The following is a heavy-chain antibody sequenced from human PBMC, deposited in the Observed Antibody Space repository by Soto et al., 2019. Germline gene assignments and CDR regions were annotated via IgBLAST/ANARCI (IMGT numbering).Heavy chain of an antibody. J-gene: IGHJ4*02. D-gene: IGHD1-26*01. CDR1: GFSFSTNW. CDR2: INPEETTT. V-gene: IGHV3-74*01. Sequence: GGSLRLSCAASGFSFSTNWMHWVRQAPGKGLVWVSRINPEETTTTYADPVKGRFTISRDNALGTLYLQMNSLTVKDTAVYYCTRDTFGARDYWGQGTLVTVSS. CDR3: TRDTFGARDY.